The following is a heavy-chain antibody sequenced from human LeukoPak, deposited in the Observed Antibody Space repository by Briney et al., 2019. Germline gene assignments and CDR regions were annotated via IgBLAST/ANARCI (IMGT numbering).Heavy chain of an antibody. Sequence: GGSLRLSCAASGFTFSSYAMSWVRQAPGKGLEWVSAISGRGGSTYYADSVKGRFTISRDNSKNTLYLQMNSLRAEDTAVYYCAKGRYSYLYYFDYWGQGTLVTVSS. CDR3: AKGRYSYLYYFDY. CDR1: GFTFSSYA. V-gene: IGHV3-23*01. CDR2: ISGRGGST. J-gene: IGHJ4*02. D-gene: IGHD5-18*01.